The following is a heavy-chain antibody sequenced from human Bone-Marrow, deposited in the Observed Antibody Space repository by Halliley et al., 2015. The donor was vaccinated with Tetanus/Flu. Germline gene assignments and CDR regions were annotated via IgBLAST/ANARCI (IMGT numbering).Heavy chain of an antibody. Sequence: SLRLSCEASGFSFSASSMHWVRQAPGKGLEWPGRIRRESNSYATEYAASVKGRFIISRDDGKNAAYLQMNNLRLEDTAIYYCTRHPDSTAAVYFYYGMDVWGQGTTVTVSS. CDR3: TRHPDSTAAVYFYYGMDV. CDR1: GFSFSASS. J-gene: IGHJ6*02. CDR2: IRRESNSYAT. D-gene: IGHD2-2*01. V-gene: IGHV3-73*01.